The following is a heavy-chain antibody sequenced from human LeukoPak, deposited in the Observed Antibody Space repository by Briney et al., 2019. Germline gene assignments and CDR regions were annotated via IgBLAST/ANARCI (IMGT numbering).Heavy chain of an antibody. J-gene: IGHJ4*02. CDR3: ARAVLLVGNFDY. Sequence: GRSLKLSCAASGFTFNTYAMHWVRQAPGKRLEWVAFLSFDGSDEYYADSVKGRLTISRDNSKNTLYLQMNSLRVEDTAVYYCARAVLLVGNFDYWGQGTLVTVSS. CDR2: LSFDGSDE. D-gene: IGHD2-15*01. CDR1: GFTFNTYA. V-gene: IGHV3-30-3*01.